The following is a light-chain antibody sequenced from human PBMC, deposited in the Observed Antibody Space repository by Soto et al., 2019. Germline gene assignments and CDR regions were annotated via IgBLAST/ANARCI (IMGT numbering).Light chain of an antibody. J-gene: IGKJ1*01. V-gene: IGKV3-15*01. CDR2: GAS. CDR3: QQYNNWPPRT. Sequence: EIVMTQSPVTLSVSPGERATLSCRASQSVSSNLAWYQQKPGQAPRLLIYGASSRATGIPARFSGSGSGTEFTLTISSLQSEDFAVYYCQQYNNWPPRTFGQGTKVDIK. CDR1: QSVSSN.